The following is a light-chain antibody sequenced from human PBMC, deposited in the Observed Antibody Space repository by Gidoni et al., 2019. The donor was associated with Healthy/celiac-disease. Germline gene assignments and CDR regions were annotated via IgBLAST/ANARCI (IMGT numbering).Light chain of an antibody. CDR3: QQSYSTPPLT. CDR1: QSISSY. V-gene: IGKV1-39*01. J-gene: IGKJ4*01. CDR2: AAS. Sequence: DIQMTQPPSSLSASVGDRATITCRASQSISSYFNWYQQKPGKAPKLLIYAASGLQSGVPSRLSGSGSGTDFTLTISSLQPEDVATYYCQQSYSTPPLTFGGGTKVEIK.